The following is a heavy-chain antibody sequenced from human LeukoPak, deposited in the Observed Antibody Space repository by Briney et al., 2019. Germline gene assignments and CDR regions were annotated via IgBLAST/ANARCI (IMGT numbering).Heavy chain of an antibody. CDR1: GGSFSGYY. V-gene: IGHV4-34*01. Sequence: PSETLSLTCAVYGGSFSGYYWSWIRQPPGKGLEWIGEINHSGSTNYNPSLKSRVTISVDTSKNQFSLKLSSVTAADTAVYYCARIPSWYGAFDIWGQGTMVTVSS. CDR3: ARIPSWYGAFDI. CDR2: INHSGST. D-gene: IGHD6-13*01. J-gene: IGHJ3*02.